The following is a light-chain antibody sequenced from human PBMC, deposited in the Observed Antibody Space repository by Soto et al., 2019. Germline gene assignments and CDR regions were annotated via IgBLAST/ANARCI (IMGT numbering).Light chain of an antibody. CDR2: SNN. V-gene: IGLV1-44*01. J-gene: IGLJ1*01. CDR3: AAWDDSLNGL. Sequence: QSVLTQPPSASGAPGQRVSISCSGSSSNIGSKTVNWYQHLPGMAPKLLIYSNNQRPSGVPDRFSGSKSGTSASLAISGLQSEDEADYYCAAWDDSLNGLFGTGTKLTVL. CDR1: SSNIGSKT.